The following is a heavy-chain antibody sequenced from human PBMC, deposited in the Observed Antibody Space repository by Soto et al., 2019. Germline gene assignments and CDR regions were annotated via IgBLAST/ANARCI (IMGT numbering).Heavy chain of an antibody. Sequence: EVQLLESGGGLVQPGGSLRLSCAASGFTFSSYAMSWVRQAPGKGLEWVSAISGSGGSTYYADSVKGRFTISRDNSKNTLYLQMNSLRAEDTAVHYCAKDAFSAYYYDSSGYYYDYWGQGTLVTVPS. D-gene: IGHD3-22*01. J-gene: IGHJ4*02. CDR1: GFTFSSYA. CDR3: AKDAFSAYYYDSSGYYYDY. CDR2: ISGSGGST. V-gene: IGHV3-23*01.